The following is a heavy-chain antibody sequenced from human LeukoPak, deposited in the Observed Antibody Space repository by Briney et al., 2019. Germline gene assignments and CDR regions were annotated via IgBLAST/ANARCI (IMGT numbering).Heavy chain of an antibody. CDR1: GFSFSGHW. D-gene: IGHD1-26*01. V-gene: IGHV3-7*05. Sequence: GGSLRLTCAASGFSFSGHWMNWVRQPPGKGLEWVANIKADGSEKYYVDSVKGRFTISRDDAKRTVDLQMDNLRAEDTAIYYCAYRNNFEYWGQGALVTVSS. J-gene: IGHJ4*02. CDR3: AYRNNFEY. CDR2: IKADGSEK.